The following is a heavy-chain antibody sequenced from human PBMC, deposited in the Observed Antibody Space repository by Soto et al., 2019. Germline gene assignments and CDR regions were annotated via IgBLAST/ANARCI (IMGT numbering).Heavy chain of an antibody. CDR3: ARLLVRGVIELDYGMDV. CDR1: XXTFSSYA. D-gene: IGHD3-10*01. Sequence: VKVSCKASXXTFSSYAXXXXXQAPGQGLEWMGGIIPIFGTANYAQKFQGRVTITADESTSTANMELSSLRSEDTAVYYCARLLVRGVIELDYGMDVWGQGTTVTVSS. V-gene: IGHV1-69*13. CDR2: IIPIFGTA. J-gene: IGHJ6*02.